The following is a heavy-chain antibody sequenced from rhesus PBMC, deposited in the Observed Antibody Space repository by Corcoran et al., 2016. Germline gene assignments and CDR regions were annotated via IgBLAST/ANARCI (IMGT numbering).Heavy chain of an antibody. CDR2: IYGSRGST. Sequence: QVQLQESGPGVVKASETLSLTCAVSGGSISGGYDWSWIRQPPGKGLEWIGYIYGSRGSTNYNPSLKNRVSILKDASKNEFSLKLSAVTAADTAVYYCARDRAAAGRFDYWGQGVLVTVSS. J-gene: IGHJ4*01. V-gene: IGHV4-76*01. D-gene: IGHD6-31*01. CDR3: ARDRAAAGRFDY. CDR1: GGSISGGYD.